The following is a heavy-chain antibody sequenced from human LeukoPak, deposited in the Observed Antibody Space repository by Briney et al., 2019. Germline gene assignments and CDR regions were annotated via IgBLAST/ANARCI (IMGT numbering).Heavy chain of an antibody. J-gene: IGHJ4*02. CDR1: GFTFSSYG. CDR2: ISYDGSNK. V-gene: IGHV3-30*18. D-gene: IGHD1-26*01. Sequence: GGSLRLSCAASGFTFSSYGMHWVRQAPGKGLEWVAVISYDGSNKYYPDSVKGRFTTSRDNSKNTLYLQMNSLRAEDTAVYYCAKDQIDWEWELLIGSFDYWGQGTLVTVSS. CDR3: AKDQIDWEWELLIGSFDY.